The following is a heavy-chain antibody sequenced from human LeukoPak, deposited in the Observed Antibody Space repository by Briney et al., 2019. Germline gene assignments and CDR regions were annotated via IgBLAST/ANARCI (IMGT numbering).Heavy chain of an antibody. J-gene: IGHJ4*02. CDR3: ARDRGGSSPYYFDY. CDR2: ISGSGNST. D-gene: IGHD2-15*01. CDR1: GFTFSSYA. V-gene: IGHV3-23*01. Sequence: GGSLRLSCAASGFTFSSYAMSWVRQAPGKGPEWVSLISGSGNSTYYADSVKGRFTISRDNSKSTLYLQMNSLRAEDTAVYYCARDRGGSSPYYFDYWGQGTLVTVSS.